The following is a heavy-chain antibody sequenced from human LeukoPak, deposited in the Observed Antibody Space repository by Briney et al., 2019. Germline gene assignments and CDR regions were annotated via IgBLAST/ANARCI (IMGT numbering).Heavy chain of an antibody. D-gene: IGHD2-2*01. CDR3: ARGLPAGPTQTFGY. V-gene: IGHV1-18*01. J-gene: IGHJ4*02. CDR2: ISAENGNT. CDR1: GYTFINYG. Sequence: GASVKVSCKASGYTFINYGISWVRQAPGQGLEWMGWISAENGNTGYVENLQGRVTMTRDTSTSTVYMELSSLRSEDTAVYYCARGLPAGPTQTFGYWGQGTLVTVSS.